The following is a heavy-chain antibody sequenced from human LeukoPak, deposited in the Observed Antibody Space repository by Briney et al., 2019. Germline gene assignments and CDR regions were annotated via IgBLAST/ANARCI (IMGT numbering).Heavy chain of an antibody. CDR1: GYTSRTYG. CDR3: ARDVPGSIGTTARFDP. Sequence: GASVKVSCKSSGYTSRTYGISWMRQAPGQGLEWIGWISFHNGNTNYAQKFHGRLTMTTDTSTSTAYMELRSLRSDDTGVYYCARDVPGSIGTTARFDPWGQGTLVTVSS. V-gene: IGHV1-18*01. J-gene: IGHJ5*02. CDR2: ISFHNGNT. D-gene: IGHD1-1*01.